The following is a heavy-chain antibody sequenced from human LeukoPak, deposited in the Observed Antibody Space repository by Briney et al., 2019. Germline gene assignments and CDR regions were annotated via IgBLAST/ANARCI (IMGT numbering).Heavy chain of an antibody. V-gene: IGHV3-7*01. CDR2: INEDGSVQ. CDR1: GFIFIDFW. J-gene: IGHJ5*02. CDR3: ATRESSMTRSA. D-gene: IGHD2/OR15-2a*01. Sequence: PGGSLRLSCVASGFIFIDFWMNWVRLVPGKGLEWVANINEDGSVQDYVGSVRGRFTISRDNAKNSLYLHMNSVRVEDTAVYYCATRESSMTRSAWGQGTLVTISS.